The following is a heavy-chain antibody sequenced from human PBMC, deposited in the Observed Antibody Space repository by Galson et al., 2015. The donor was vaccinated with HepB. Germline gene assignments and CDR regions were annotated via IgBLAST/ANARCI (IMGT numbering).Heavy chain of an antibody. D-gene: IGHD3-22*01. CDR3: ARGAWGSSGTLNWFDP. V-gene: IGHV5-10-1*01. J-gene: IGHJ5*02. CDR2: IDPSDSYT. CDR1: GFSFTNYW. Sequence: QSGAEVKKPGESLRISCKGFGFSFTNYWITWVRQMPGKGLEWMGRIDPSDSYTHDSPSFRGHVTISADKSISTAYLHWSSLKASDTAMYYCARGAWGSSGTLNWFDPWGQGTPVTVSS.